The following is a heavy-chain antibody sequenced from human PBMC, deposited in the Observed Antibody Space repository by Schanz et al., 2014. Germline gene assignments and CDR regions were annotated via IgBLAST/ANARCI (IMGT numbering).Heavy chain of an antibody. CDR3: ATASSPVREAGAGSSFHL. D-gene: IGHD6-13*01. CDR1: GFTFSSYA. V-gene: IGHV3-15*01. CDR2: IKSKTDGGTT. J-gene: IGHJ5*02. Sequence: EVHLLESGGGSVPPGGSLRLSCAASGFTFSSYAMSWVRQAPGKGLEWLGRIKSKTDGGTTDYAAPVKGRFSISRDDSQSTLYLQMNSLKIEDTAVYYCATASSPVREAGAGSSFHLWGQGTLVTVSP.